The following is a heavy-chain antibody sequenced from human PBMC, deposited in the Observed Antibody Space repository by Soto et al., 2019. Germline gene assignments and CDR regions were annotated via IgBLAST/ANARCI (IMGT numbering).Heavy chain of an antibody. J-gene: IGHJ4*02. CDR1: GGSISSLD. V-gene: IGHV4-4*07. Sequence: SETLSLPWTVSGGSISSLDGSWIRQPAGKGLEWIGRIYSGGRNNYNPSLKSRVTMSVDTSKNQFSLRLSSVTAADTAMYYCARGSSRWDYWGQGTLVTVSS. D-gene: IGHD6-13*01. CDR2: IYSGGRN. CDR3: ARGSSRWDY.